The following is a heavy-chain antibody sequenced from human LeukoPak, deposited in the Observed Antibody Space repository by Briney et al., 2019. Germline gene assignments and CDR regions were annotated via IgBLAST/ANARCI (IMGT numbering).Heavy chain of an antibody. J-gene: IGHJ3*02. D-gene: IGHD2-8*01. V-gene: IGHV3-21*01. Sequence: GGSLRLSCAASGFTFSSHSMTWVRQAPGKGLEWVSSISSSSSYIYYADSVKGRFTISRDNAKNSLYLQMNSLRAEDTAVYYCARVKTKNAFDIWGQGTMVTVSS. CDR2: ISSSSSYI. CDR3: ARVKTKNAFDI. CDR1: GFTFSSHS.